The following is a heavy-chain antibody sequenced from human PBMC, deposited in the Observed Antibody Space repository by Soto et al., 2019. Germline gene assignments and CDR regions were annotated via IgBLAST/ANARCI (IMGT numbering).Heavy chain of an antibody. Sequence: ASVKVSCKASGGTFSSYAISWVRQAPGQGLEWMGGIIPIFGTANHAQKFQGRVTITADKSTSTAYMELSSLRSEDTAVYYCARDVQTDCSSTSCYLNWFDPWGQGTLVTVSS. CDR2: IIPIFGTA. V-gene: IGHV1-69*06. CDR3: ARDVQTDCSSTSCYLNWFDP. J-gene: IGHJ5*02. CDR1: GGTFSSYA. D-gene: IGHD2-2*01.